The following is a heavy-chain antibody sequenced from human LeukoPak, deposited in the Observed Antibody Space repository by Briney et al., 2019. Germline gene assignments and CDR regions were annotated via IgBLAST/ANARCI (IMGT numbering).Heavy chain of an antibody. Sequence: SGGSLRLSCAASGFTFSSYGMHWVRQAPGKGLEWVAVISYDGSNKYYADSVKGRFTISRDNSKNTLYLQMNSLRAEDTAVYYCEGYCSSTSCYADYWGQGTLVTVSS. CDR2: ISYDGSNK. CDR3: EGYCSSTSCYADY. CDR1: GFTFSSYG. D-gene: IGHD2-2*01. J-gene: IGHJ4*02. V-gene: IGHV3-30*03.